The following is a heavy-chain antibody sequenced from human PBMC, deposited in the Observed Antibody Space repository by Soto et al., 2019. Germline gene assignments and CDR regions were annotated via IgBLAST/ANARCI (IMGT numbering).Heavy chain of an antibody. V-gene: IGHV4-4*02. CDR2: IYHSGST. D-gene: IGHD3-16*02. CDR1: SGSISSSNW. J-gene: IGHJ5*02. Sequence: QVQLQESGPGLVKPSGTLSLTCAVSSGSISSSNWWSWVRQPPGKGLEWIGEIYHSGSTNYNPSLKSRVTISVDKSKTQFSLKLSSVTAADTAVYYCARDQEYGPGYDCIWGSYRYGLDPWGQGTLVTVSS. CDR3: ARDQEYGPGYDCIWGSYRYGLDP.